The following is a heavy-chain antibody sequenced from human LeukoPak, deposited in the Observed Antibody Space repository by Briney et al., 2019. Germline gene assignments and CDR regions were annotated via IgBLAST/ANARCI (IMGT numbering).Heavy chain of an antibody. CDR2: LYSGSST. Sequence: TGGSLRLSCAASGFTVSTNYMNWVRQAPGKGLEWVSILYSGSSTYYADSVEGRFTISRDSSKNTLFLQMNDLRAEDTAVYYCARVGDHFHWYLDLWGRGTLVTVS. D-gene: IGHD3-3*02. V-gene: IGHV3-53*01. J-gene: IGHJ2*01. CDR1: GFTVSTNY. CDR3: ARVGDHFHWYLDL.